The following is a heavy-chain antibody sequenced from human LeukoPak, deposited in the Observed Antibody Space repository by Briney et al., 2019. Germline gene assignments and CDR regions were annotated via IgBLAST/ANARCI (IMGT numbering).Heavy chain of an antibody. Sequence: GGSLRLSCATSGFTFDEHAMHWVRQAPGRGLEWVSLISGDGANEYYADSVKGRFTISRDNSRNSLFLQMNSLRTEDTALYFCAKRSGAPNNFDYWGQGVLVTVSS. CDR1: GFTFDEHA. CDR3: AKRSGAPNNFDY. D-gene: IGHD1-1*01. J-gene: IGHJ4*02. V-gene: IGHV3-43*02. CDR2: ISGDGANE.